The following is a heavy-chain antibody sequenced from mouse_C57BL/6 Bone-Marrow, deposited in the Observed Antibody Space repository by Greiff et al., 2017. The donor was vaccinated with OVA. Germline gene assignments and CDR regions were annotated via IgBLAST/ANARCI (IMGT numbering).Heavy chain of an antibody. CDR1: GYSFTDYN. J-gene: IGHJ1*03. CDR2: INPNYGST. D-gene: IGHD2-5*01. V-gene: IGHV1-39*01. Sequence: EVQLQQSGPELVKPGASVKISCKASGYSFTDYNMNWVKQSTGKSLEWIGVINPNYGSTSYNQKFKGKATLTVDQSSSTAYMQLKSLTSEDSAVYYCARNSNSCFYFEGWGTGTTVTVS. CDR3: ARNSNSCFYFEG.